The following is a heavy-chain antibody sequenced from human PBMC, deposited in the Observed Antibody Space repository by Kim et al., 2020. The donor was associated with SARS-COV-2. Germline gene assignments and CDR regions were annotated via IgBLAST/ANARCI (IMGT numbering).Heavy chain of an antibody. CDR3: ARGAKAGTAQKKHYYYYMDV. J-gene: IGHJ6*03. V-gene: IGHV3-11*06. Sequence: RFTISRDNAKNSLYLQMNSLRAEDTAVYYCARGAKAGTAQKKHYYYYMDVWGKGTTVTVSS. D-gene: IGHD1-1*01.